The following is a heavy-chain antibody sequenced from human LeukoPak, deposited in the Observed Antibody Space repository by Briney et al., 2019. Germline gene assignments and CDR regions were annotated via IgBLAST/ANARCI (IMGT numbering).Heavy chain of an antibody. CDR3: GRAVVVLYYYYMDV. V-gene: IGHV1-2*06. CDR2: INPNSGGT. J-gene: IGHJ6*03. Sequence: EASVKVSCKASGYTFTGYYMHWVRQAPGQGLEWMGRINPNSGGTNYAQKFQGRVTITRATSISTAYMELSRLRSDDTAVYYCGRAVVVLYYYYMDVWGKGTTVTVSS. D-gene: IGHD3-22*01. CDR1: GYTFTGYY.